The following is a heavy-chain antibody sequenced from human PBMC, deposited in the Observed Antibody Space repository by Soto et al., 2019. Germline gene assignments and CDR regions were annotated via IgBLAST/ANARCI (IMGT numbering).Heavy chain of an antibody. D-gene: IGHD6-6*01. CDR2: ISHSGSSI. J-gene: IGHJ3*01. CDR1: GFAFNNYE. CDR3: ARGAFWYTTSTTDDAFDF. V-gene: IGHV3-48*03. Sequence: GGSLRLSCATSGFAFNNYEMNWVRQAPGKGLEWISHISHSGSSIFYADSVKGRFNISRDNAKNSLFLQMSSLRVEDTAVYYCARGAFWYTTSTTDDAFDFWGQGTMVTVS.